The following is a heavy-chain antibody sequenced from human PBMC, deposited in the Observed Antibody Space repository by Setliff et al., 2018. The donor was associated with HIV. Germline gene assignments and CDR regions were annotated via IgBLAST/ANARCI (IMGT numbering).Heavy chain of an antibody. CDR2: INHSGST. CDR1: GGSFSGYY. V-gene: IGHV4-34*01. D-gene: IGHD3-22*01. J-gene: IGHJ3*02. Sequence: PSETLSLTCAVYGGSFSGYYWSWIRQPPGKGLEWIGEINHSGSTNYNPSLKSRVTISVDTSKNQFSLNLNSVTAADTAVYHCARVYYFDSSGYYQRGDVFDIWGQGTMVTVSS. CDR3: ARVYYFDSSGYYQRGDVFDI.